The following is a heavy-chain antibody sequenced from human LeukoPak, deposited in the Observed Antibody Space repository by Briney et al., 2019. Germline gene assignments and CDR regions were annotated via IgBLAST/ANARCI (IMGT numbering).Heavy chain of an antibody. CDR3: AREGGPYRPLDY. J-gene: IGHJ4*02. CDR1: GFISSNYI. V-gene: IGHV4-4*02. CDR2: VNLQGST. Sequence: GSLRLSCAASGFISSNYIMNWVRQPPGKGLEWIGEVNLQGSTNYNPSLMGRVAISVDTSENHISLQLTSVTAADTAVYYCAREGGPYRPLDYSGQGTLVTVSS.